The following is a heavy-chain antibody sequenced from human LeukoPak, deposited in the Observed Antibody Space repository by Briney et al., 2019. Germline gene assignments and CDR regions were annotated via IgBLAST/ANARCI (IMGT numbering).Heavy chain of an antibody. CDR2: ISSSGSAI. V-gene: IGHV3-11*01. J-gene: IGHJ6*03. Sequence: GGSLRLSCAASGFTFSDYYMSWIRQAPGKGLEWVSYISSSGSAIYYADSVKGRFTISRDNAKNSLYLQMNSLRAEDTAVYYCAKRRGLELLYYYYMDVWGKGTTVTVSS. CDR1: GFTFSDYY. CDR3: AKRRGLELLYYYYMDV. D-gene: IGHD1-7*01.